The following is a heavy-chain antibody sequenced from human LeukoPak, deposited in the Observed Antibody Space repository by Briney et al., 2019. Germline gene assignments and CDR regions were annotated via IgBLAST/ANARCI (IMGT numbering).Heavy chain of an antibody. CDR1: GFTFSSSA. V-gene: IGHV4-34*01. CDR3: ARGRTIFGVVIDY. Sequence: PGGSLRLSCAATGFTFSSSAMSWVRQPPGKGLEWIGEINHSGSTNYNPSLKSRVTISVDTSKNQFSLKLSSVTAADTAVYYCARGRTIFGVVIDYWGQGTLVTVSS. D-gene: IGHD3-3*01. J-gene: IGHJ4*02. CDR2: INHSGST.